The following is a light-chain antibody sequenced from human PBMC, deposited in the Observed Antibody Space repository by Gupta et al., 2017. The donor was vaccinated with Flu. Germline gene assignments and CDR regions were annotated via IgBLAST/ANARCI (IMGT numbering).Light chain of an antibody. V-gene: IGKV4-1*01. CDR1: QSVLYSSNNKNY. J-gene: IGKJ1*01. CDR2: WAS. CDR3: QQYDTTPQT. Sequence: SLGERATINCKSSQSVLYSSNNKNYLAWYQQKPGQPPKLLIYWASTRESGVPDRFSGSGSGTDFTLTISSLQAEDVAVYYCQQYDTTPQTFGQGTKVEIK.